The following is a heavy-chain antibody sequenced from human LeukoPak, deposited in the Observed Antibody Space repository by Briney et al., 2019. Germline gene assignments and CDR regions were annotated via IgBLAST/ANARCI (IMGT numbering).Heavy chain of an antibody. D-gene: IGHD3-3*01. J-gene: IGHJ5*02. CDR2: ISSSSSYI. Sequence: GGSLRLSCAASGFTFSSYSMNWVRQAPGKGLEWVSSISSSSSYIYYADSVKGRFTISRDNAKNSLYLQMNSLRAEDTAVYYCARDGHCDFWSGYPKQYNWFDPWGQGTLVTVSS. CDR1: GFTFSSYS. CDR3: ARDGHCDFWSGYPKQYNWFDP. V-gene: IGHV3-21*01.